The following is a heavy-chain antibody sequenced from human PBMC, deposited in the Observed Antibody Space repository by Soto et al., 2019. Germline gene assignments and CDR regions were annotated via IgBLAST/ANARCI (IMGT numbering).Heavy chain of an antibody. Sequence: QLQLQESGPGLVKPSETLSLTCTVSGGSISSSSYYWGWIRQPPGKGLEWIGSIYYSGSIYYNPSLKSRVTLSVDVSENQFALKLSSVTAADTAVYYGGARYSSGGYVPGDYWGQGTLVSVSS. CDR3: GARYSSGGYVPGDY. D-gene: IGHD6-19*01. CDR2: IYYSGSI. CDR1: GGSISSSSYY. V-gene: IGHV4-39*01. J-gene: IGHJ4*02.